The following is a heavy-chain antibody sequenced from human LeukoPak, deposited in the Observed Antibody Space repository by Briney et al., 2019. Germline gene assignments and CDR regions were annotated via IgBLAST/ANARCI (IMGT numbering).Heavy chain of an antibody. CDR1: GGSFSGYY. J-gene: IGHJ4*02. Sequence: SETLSLTCAVYGGSFSGYYWSWIRQPPGKGLEWIGEINHSGSTNYNPSLKSRVTISVDTSKNQFSLKLSSVTAADTAVYYCARRWRGGPFYWGRGTLVTVSS. CDR3: ARRWRGGPFY. CDR2: INHSGST. V-gene: IGHV4-34*01. D-gene: IGHD2-15*01.